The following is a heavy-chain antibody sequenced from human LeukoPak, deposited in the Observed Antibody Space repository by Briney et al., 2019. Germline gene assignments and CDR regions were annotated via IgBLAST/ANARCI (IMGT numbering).Heavy chain of an antibody. CDR3: ARGPGSSSWNPYDAFDI. V-gene: IGHV1-69*05. Sequence: SVKVSCKASGGTFSSYAISWVRQAPGQGLEWMRGIIPIFGTANYAQKFQGRVTITTDESTSTAYMELSSLRSEDTAVYYCARGPGSSSWNPYDAFDIWGQGTMVTVSS. CDR2: IIPIFGTA. CDR1: GGTFSSYA. J-gene: IGHJ3*02. D-gene: IGHD6-13*01.